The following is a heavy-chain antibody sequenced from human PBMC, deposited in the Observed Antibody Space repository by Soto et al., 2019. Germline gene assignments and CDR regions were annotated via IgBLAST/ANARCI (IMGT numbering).Heavy chain of an antibody. Sequence: SVKVSCKASGGTFSSYATSWVRQAPGQGLEWMGGIIPIFGTANYAQKFQGRVTITADESTSTAYMELSSLRSEDTAVYYCARERKWRYGCGDHGFDLSGPRNTVPVSS. J-gene: IGHJ3*01. D-gene: IGHD2-15*01. V-gene: IGHV1-69*13. CDR3: ARERKWRYGCGDHGFDL. CDR1: GGTFSSYA. CDR2: IIPIFGTA.